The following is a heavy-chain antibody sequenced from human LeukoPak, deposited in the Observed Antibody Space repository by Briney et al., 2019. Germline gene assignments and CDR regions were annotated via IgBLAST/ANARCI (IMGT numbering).Heavy chain of an antibody. Sequence: GGSLRLSCAASGFTFSSYAMHWVRQAPGKGLEWVAVISYDGRNKHYGDSVKGRFTISRDNSKNTLYLQMNSLRADDTAVYYCAKDRYSGSYLQTGPCAHWGQGILVTVSS. CDR3: AKDRYSGSYLQTGPCAH. CDR2: ISYDGRNK. J-gene: IGHJ4*02. D-gene: IGHD1-26*01. CDR1: GFTFSSYA. V-gene: IGHV3-30*04.